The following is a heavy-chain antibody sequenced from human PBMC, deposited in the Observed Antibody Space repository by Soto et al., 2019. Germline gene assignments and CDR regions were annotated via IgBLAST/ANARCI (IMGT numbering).Heavy chain of an antibody. D-gene: IGHD2-2*01. Sequence: ASVKESCNPYGYVVNLYAISWVPQAPEQGLAVMGWISGFKGNTNYAAELQGRDTMTTDTSTSTAYMELRGLISDDTAVYYCARIGVSTGHECPVFESGRQGTLVTVSS. CDR3: ARIGVSTGHECPVFES. J-gene: IGHJ4*02. CDR1: GYVVNLYA. V-gene: IGHV1-18*01. CDR2: ISGFKGNT.